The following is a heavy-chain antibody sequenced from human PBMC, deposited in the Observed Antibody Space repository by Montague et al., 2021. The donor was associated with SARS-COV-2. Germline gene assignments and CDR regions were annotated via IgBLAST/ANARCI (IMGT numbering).Heavy chain of an antibody. CDR2: IYCSGST. J-gene: IGHJ3*02. CDR1: GGSISSYY. Sequence: SETLSLTCTVSGGSISSYYWSRIRQPPGKGLEWIGYIYCSGSTNYNPSLKSRVTISVDTSKNQFSLKLSSVTAADTAVYYCARGSGWMGNAFDIWGQGTMVTVSS. CDR3: ARGSGWMGNAFDI. V-gene: IGHV4-59*01. D-gene: IGHD6-19*01.